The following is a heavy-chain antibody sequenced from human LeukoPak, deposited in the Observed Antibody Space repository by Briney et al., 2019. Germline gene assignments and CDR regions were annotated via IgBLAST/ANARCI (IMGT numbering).Heavy chain of an antibody. D-gene: IGHD2/OR15-2a*01. Sequence: GGSLRLSCAASGFTFSSYAMHWVRQAPGKGLEWVAVISYDGSNKYYADSVKGRFTISRDNSKNTLYLQMNSLRAEDTAVYYCARDNKILAFDYWGQATLATASS. CDR1: GFTFSSYA. J-gene: IGHJ4*02. CDR2: ISYDGSNK. CDR3: ARDNKILAFDY. V-gene: IGHV3-30*04.